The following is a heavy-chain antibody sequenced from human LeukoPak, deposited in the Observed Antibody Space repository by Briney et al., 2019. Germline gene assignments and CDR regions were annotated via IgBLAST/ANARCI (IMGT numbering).Heavy chain of an antibody. CDR3: ARVGDEVAYTRGYLDH. CDR1: GFTVSSHD. Sequence: PGGSLRLSCAASGFTVSSHDMSWVRQAPGKGQEWVSVIYMGGTTYYADSVKGRFTISRHSSKNTLYLQMNSLRAEDTAVYYCARVGDEVAYTRGYLDHWGQGTLVTVSS. D-gene: IGHD5-12*01. J-gene: IGHJ4*02. CDR2: IYMGGTT. V-gene: IGHV3-53*04.